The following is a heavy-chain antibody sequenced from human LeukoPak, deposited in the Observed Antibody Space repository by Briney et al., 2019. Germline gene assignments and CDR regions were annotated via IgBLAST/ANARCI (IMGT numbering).Heavy chain of an antibody. CDR1: GGTFSSYA. CDR2: IIPILGIA. D-gene: IGHD1-1*01. CDR3: ARTPTAYNWFDP. V-gene: IGHV1-69*04. Sequence: SVKVSCKASGGTFSSYAISWVRQAPGQGLEWMGRIIPILGIANYAQKLQGRVTMTTDTSTSTAYMELRSLRSDDTAVYYCARTPTAYNWFDPWGQGTLVTVSS. J-gene: IGHJ5*02.